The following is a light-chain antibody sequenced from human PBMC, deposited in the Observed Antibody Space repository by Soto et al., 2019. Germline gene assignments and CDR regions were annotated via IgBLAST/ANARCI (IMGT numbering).Light chain of an antibody. J-gene: IGLJ1*01. CDR1: SSDVGGYNY. Sequence: QSALTQPASVSGSPGQSITISCTGTSSDVGGYNYVSWYQQHPGKAPKLMIYDVSNRPSGVSNRVSGSKAGNKASLNISGLQAEDEADYYCSAYTSSSTLLYVCGTGTKLTVL. CDR3: SAYTSSSTLLYV. V-gene: IGLV2-14*01. CDR2: DVS.